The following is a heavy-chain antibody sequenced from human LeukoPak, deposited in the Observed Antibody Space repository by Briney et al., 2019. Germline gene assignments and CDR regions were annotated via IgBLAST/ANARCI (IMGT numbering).Heavy chain of an antibody. Sequence: SETLSLTCTVSGYSISSGYYWGWIRQPPGKGLEWIGSIYHSGSTYYNPFLKSRVTISVDTSKNQFSLKLSSVTAADTAVYYCAGGYYYDSSGYFDYWGQGTLVTVSS. D-gene: IGHD3-22*01. J-gene: IGHJ4*02. CDR3: AGGYYYDSSGYFDY. V-gene: IGHV4-38-2*02. CDR2: IYHSGST. CDR1: GYSISSGYY.